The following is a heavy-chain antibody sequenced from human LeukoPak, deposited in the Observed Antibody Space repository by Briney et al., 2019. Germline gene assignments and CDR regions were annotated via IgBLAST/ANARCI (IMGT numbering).Heavy chain of an antibody. V-gene: IGHV3-30-3*01. CDR3: ARDHVWIQLWYFDY. Sequence: GGSLRLSCAASGFTFSSYAMHWVRQAPGKGLEWVAVISYDGSNKFYADSVKGRFTISRDNSKNTLYLQMNSLRAEDTAVYYCARDHVWIQLWYFDYWGQGTLVTVSS. J-gene: IGHJ4*02. CDR1: GFTFSSYA. D-gene: IGHD5-18*01. CDR2: ISYDGSNK.